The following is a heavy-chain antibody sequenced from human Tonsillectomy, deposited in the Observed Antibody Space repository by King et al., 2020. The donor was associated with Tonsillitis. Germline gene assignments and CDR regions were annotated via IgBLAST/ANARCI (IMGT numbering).Heavy chain of an antibody. Sequence: VQLVESGGGLVKPGGSLRLSCAASGFTFSNAWMSWVRQAPGKGLEWVGRIKSKSDGGTTDYAAPVKGRFTISRDDSKNTLYLQMNSLKTEDTAVYYCTTLTYSSSPDYYYGVDVWGQGTTVTVPS. D-gene: IGHD6-6*01. CDR2: IKSKSDGGTT. V-gene: IGHV3-15*01. CDR1: GFTFSNAW. CDR3: TTLTYSSSPDYYYGVDV. J-gene: IGHJ6*02.